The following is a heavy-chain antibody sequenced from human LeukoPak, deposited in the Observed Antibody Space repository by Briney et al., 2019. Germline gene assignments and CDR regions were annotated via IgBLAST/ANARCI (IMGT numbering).Heavy chain of an antibody. CDR1: GFTFSVYA. CDR3: AKVFTGSRGSHVLDY. D-gene: IGHD2-15*01. CDR2: ISNSGGDT. V-gene: IGHV3-23*01. J-gene: IGHJ4*02. Sequence: GGSLRLSCAASGFTFSVYAMSWVRQAPGKGLEWVSAISNSGGDTYYADSVKGRFTISRDNSKNTLYLQMNSLRAEDTAVYYCAKVFTGSRGSHVLDYWGQGTLVTVSS.